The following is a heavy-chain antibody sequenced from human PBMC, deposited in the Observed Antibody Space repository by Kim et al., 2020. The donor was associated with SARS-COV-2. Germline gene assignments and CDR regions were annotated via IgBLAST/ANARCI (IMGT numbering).Heavy chain of an antibody. CDR2: ISSSSSYI. Sequence: GGSLRLSCAASGFTFSSYSMNWVRQAPGKGLEWVSSISSSSSYIYYADSVKGRFTISRDNAKNSLYLQMNSLRAEDTAVYYCARDFIAAFTNWFDPWGQGTLVTVSS. J-gene: IGHJ5*02. CDR1: GFTFSSYS. V-gene: IGHV3-21*01. CDR3: ARDFIAAFTNWFDP. D-gene: IGHD6-13*01.